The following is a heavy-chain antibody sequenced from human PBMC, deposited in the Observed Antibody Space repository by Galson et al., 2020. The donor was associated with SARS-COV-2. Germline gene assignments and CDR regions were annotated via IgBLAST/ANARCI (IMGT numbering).Heavy chain of an antibody. Sequence: SCAASGFTLSSYSMNWVRQAPGKGLVWVASISSSSSYIYYADSVKGRFTISRDNAKNSLYLQMNSLRAEDTAVYYCASRVDLPYLGDFDYWGQGTLVTVSS. CDR2: ISSSSSYI. J-gene: IGHJ4*02. CDR1: GFTLSSYS. D-gene: IGHD3-3*02. V-gene: IGHV3-21*01. CDR3: ASRVDLPYLGDFDY.